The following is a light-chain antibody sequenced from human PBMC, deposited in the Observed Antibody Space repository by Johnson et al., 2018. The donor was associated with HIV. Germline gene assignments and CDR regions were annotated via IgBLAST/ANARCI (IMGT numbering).Light chain of an antibody. Sequence: QSVLTQPPSVYAAPGQKVTISCSASSSNIVNIYISWYQHLPGTAPKLLIYDNNKRPSGIPDRFSGSKSGTSATLGITGLQTGDEADYYCGTWDSSLSAPYVFGTGTKVTVL. CDR1: SSNIVNIY. CDR3: GTWDSSLSAPYV. J-gene: IGLJ1*01. V-gene: IGLV1-51*01. CDR2: DNN.